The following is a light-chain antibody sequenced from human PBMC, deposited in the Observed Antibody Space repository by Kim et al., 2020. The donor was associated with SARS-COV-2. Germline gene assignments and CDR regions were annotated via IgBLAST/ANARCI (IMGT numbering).Light chain of an antibody. Sequence: NFMLTQPHSVSESPGKTVTISCTRSSGSIASNYVQWYQQRPGSAPATVIYEDNQRPSGVPDRFSGSIDSSSNAASLTISGLKTEDEADYYCQSYDNSIVVCVGGTQLTVL. J-gene: IGLJ2*01. CDR3: QSYDNSIVV. CDR2: EDN. V-gene: IGLV6-57*04. CDR1: SGSIASNY.